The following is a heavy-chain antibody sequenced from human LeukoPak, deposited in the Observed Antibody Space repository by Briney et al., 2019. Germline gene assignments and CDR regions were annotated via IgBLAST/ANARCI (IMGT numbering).Heavy chain of an antibody. J-gene: IGHJ4*02. CDR3: ARSGYSRFDY. V-gene: IGHV3-7*05. CDR2: INEDGGEK. CDR1: GFIFGTYW. Sequence: GGSLRLSCAASGFIFGTYWMSWVRQAPGKGLEWVANINEDGGEKTYVESVKGRLTISRDNAKNSLDLQMNSLRGEDTAVYYCARSGYSRFDYWGQGALVTVSS. D-gene: IGHD3-22*01.